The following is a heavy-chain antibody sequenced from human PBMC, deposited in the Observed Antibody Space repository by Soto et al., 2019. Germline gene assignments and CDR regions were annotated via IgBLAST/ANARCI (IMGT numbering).Heavy chain of an antibody. CDR3: ARAITYGSGSYYRWWFDP. V-gene: IGHV4-39*01. Sequence: SETLSLTCTVSGGSISSSSYYWGWIRQPPGKGLEWIGSIYYSGSTYYNPSLKSRVTISVDTSKNQFSLKLSSVTAADTAVYYCARAITYGSGSYYRWWFDPWGQGTRVTVS. CDR1: GGSISSSSYY. CDR2: IYYSGST. D-gene: IGHD3-10*01. J-gene: IGHJ5*02.